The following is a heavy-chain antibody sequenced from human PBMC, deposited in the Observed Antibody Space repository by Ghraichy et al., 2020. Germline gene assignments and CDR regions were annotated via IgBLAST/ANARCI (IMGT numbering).Heavy chain of an antibody. Sequence: SVKVSCKASGGTFSSYAISWVRQAPGQGLEWMGGIIPIFGTANYAQKFQGRVTITADESTSTAYMELSSLRSEETAVYYCAISYYDYIWGSYRYDVFVYWGQGTLVTVSS. V-gene: IGHV1-69*13. CDR1: GGTFSSYA. CDR3: AISYYDYIWGSYRYDVFVY. CDR2: IIPIFGTA. D-gene: IGHD3-16*02. J-gene: IGHJ4*02.